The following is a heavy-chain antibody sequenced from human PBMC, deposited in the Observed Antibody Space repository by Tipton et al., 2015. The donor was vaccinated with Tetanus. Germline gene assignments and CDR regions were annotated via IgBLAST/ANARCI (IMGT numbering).Heavy chain of an antibody. V-gene: IGHV3-48*02. D-gene: IGHD3-16*02. CDR2: INSAGSPI. CDR3: ARAPGGGSYHMDF. CDR1: GFTFNRYR. Sequence: SLRLSCAASGFTFNRYRMNWVRQPPGKGLEWISYINSAGSPIYFADSVEGRFTISRDNAKNLLYLQMHNLRDEDTAVYYCARAPGGGSYHMDFWGQGTLVAVSS. J-gene: IGHJ4*02.